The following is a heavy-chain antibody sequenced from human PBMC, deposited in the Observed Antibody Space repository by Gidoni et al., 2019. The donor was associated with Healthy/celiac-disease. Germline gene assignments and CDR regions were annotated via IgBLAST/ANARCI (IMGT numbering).Heavy chain of an antibody. Sequence: SVKGRFSISRDNAKNTLYLQMNSLRAEDTAVYYCARVEGGNRYNWNHGGVDYWGQGTLVTVSS. J-gene: IGHJ4*02. V-gene: IGHV3-74*01. CDR3: ARVEGGNRYNWNHGGVDY. D-gene: IGHD1-20*01.